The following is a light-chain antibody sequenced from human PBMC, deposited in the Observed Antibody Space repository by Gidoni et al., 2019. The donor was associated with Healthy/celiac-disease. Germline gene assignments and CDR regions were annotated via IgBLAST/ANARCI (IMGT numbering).Light chain of an antibody. CDR1: QGISSY. J-gene: IGKJ4*01. CDR3: QQLNSYPS. CDR2: AAS. V-gene: IGKV1-9*01. Sequence: DIQLTQSPSFLSASVGDRVTITCRASQGISSYLAWYQQKPGKAPKLLIYAASTLQSGVPSRFSGSGSGTEFTLTISSLQPEDFATYYCQQLNSYPSFGGXTKVEIK.